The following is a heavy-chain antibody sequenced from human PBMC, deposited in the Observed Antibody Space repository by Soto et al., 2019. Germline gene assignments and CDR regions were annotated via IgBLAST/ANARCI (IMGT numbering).Heavy chain of an antibody. CDR2: ISSSSSYT. CDR1: GFTFSDYY. J-gene: IGHJ4*02. V-gene: IGHV3-11*06. Sequence: GGSLRLSCAASGFTFSDYYMSWIRQAPGKGLEWVSYISSSSSYTNYADSVKGRFTISRDNAKNSLYLQMNSLRAEDTAVYYCARDSLVRGVPHQEDYWGQGTLVTVSS. D-gene: IGHD3-10*01. CDR3: ARDSLVRGVPHQEDY.